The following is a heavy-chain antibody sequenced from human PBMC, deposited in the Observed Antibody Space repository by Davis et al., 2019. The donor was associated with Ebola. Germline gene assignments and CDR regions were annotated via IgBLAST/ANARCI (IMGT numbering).Heavy chain of an antibody. CDR1: GFTFSISG. D-gene: IGHD6-19*01. Sequence: GESLKISCAASGFTFSISGMHWVRQAPGKGLEWLAHIKEDGSENYFVDSVKGRFTISRDNAKKSLYLQMSSLRAEDTAVYYCARGHGWLDYWGQGTLVTVSS. J-gene: IGHJ4*02. CDR3: ARGHGWLDY. V-gene: IGHV3-7*03. CDR2: IKEDGSEN.